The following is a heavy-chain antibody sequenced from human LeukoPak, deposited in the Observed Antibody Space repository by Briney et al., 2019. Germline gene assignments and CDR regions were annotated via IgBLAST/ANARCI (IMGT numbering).Heavy chain of an antibody. CDR3: ARGDDYGGAWYYFDY. CDR2: IYSGGSI. D-gene: IGHD4-23*01. Sequence: GGSLRLSCAASGFTVSSNYMSWVRQAPGKGLEWVSVIYSGGSIYYADSVKGRFTISRDNSKNTLILQMNSLRAEDTAEYYCARGDDYGGAWYYFDYWGQGTLVTVSS. J-gene: IGHJ4*02. V-gene: IGHV3-53*01. CDR1: GFTVSSNY.